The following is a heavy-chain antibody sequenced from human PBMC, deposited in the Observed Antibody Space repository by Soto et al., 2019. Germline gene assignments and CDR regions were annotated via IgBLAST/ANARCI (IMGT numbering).Heavy chain of an antibody. J-gene: IGHJ2*01. D-gene: IGHD3-3*01. CDR2: MNPNSGNT. V-gene: IGHV1-8*01. CDR1: GYTFTSYD. CDR3: ARGPCDYDFWSGSYWYFDL. Sequence: QVQLVQSGAEVKKPGASVKVSCKASGYTFTSYDINWVRQATGQGLEWIGWMNPNSGNTGYAQKFQGRVPLTRNTSISTAYMGLSSLRSEDTAVYYCARGPCDYDFWSGSYWYFDLWGRGTLVTGSS.